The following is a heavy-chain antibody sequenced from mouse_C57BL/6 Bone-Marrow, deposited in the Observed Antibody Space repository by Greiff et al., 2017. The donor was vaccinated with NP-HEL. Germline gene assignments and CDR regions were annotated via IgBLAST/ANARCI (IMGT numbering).Heavy chain of an antibody. CDR1: GFSLTSYA. Sequence: VKVEESGPGLVAPSQSLSITCTVSGFSLTSYAISWVRQHPGKGLEWLGVIWTGGGTNYNTALNSRLSISKDNSKSQVCLKMNSLQTDDTARYYCARNYYGSSYGFAYWGQGTLVTVSA. CDR2: IWTGGGT. J-gene: IGHJ3*01. V-gene: IGHV2-9-1*01. CDR3: ARNYYGSSYGFAY. D-gene: IGHD1-1*01.